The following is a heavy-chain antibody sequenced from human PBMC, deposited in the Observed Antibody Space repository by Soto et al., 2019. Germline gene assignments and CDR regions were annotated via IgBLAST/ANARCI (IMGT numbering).Heavy chain of an antibody. J-gene: IGHJ5*02. D-gene: IGHD2-21*02. Sequence: PGGSLRLSCAVSGFSFRNYVMHWVRQAPGKGLEWLALISFDGMNKHYADSVKGRFTISRDNSKNMLYVQMNSLRAEDTALYYCARESGDWPLNWFDPWGQGTL. CDR2: ISFDGMNK. V-gene: IGHV3-30*03. CDR3: ARESGDWPLNWFDP. CDR1: GFSFRNYV.